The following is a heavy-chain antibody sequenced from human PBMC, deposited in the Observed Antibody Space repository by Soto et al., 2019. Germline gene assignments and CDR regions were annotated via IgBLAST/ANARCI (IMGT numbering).Heavy chain of an antibody. Sequence: ESGGGVVQPGRSLRLSCAGSGFAFSIYAMHWVRQAPGKGLEWVAVISHDGSNRYYADSVKGRFTISRDNSKNTVYLEMNSPRAEDTAVYFCARSSGVPTPDFDYWGQGTLVTVSS. CDR2: ISHDGSNR. V-gene: IGHV3-30-3*01. D-gene: IGHD3-10*01. CDR1: GFAFSIYA. CDR3: ARSSGVPTPDFDY. J-gene: IGHJ4*02.